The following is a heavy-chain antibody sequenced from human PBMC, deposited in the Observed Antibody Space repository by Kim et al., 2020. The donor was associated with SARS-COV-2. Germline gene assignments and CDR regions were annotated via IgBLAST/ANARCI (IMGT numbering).Heavy chain of an antibody. CDR1: GGSISSYY. D-gene: IGHD3-22*01. Sequence: SETLSLTCTVSGGSISSYYWSWIRQPAGKGLEWIGRIYTSGSTNYNPSLKSRVTMSVDTSKNQFSLKLSSVTAADTAVYYCARVASLGYYYDSSGYVYYYYGMDVWGQGTTVTVSS. J-gene: IGHJ6*02. CDR3: ARVASLGYYYDSSGYVYYYYGMDV. CDR2: IYTSGST. V-gene: IGHV4-4*07.